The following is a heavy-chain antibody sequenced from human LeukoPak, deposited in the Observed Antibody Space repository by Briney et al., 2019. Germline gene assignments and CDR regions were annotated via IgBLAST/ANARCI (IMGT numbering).Heavy chain of an antibody. V-gene: IGHV3-48*03. CDR2: ISSSGSTI. J-gene: IGHJ6*03. CDR3: ARAVYYYMDV. CDR1: GFTFSSYE. Sequence: GGSLRLSCAASGFTFSSYEMNWVRQAPGKGLEWVSYISSSGSTIYYADSVKGRFTISRDNAKNSLYLQMNSLRAEDTAVYYCARAVYYYMDVWGKGTTVTVSS.